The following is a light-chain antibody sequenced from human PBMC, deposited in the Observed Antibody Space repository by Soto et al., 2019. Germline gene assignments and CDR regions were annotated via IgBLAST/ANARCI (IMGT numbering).Light chain of an antibody. J-gene: IGKJ1*01. CDR1: QSLLHSNGYNY. V-gene: IGKV2-28*01. CDR2: LGS. Sequence: DIVMTQSPLSLPVTPGEPASISCRSSQSLLHSNGYNYLDWYLQKPGQSPQLLIYLGSNRASGVPERFSGSGSGTDFTLTISRVEAEDVGVYYRMQHLQSWTFGQGTMVDIX. CDR3: MQHLQSWT.